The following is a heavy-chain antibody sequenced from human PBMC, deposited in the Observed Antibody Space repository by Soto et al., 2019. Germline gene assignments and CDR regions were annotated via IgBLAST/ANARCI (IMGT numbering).Heavy chain of an antibody. CDR2: IYYSGSS. CDR3: ARGNSFGSGIGYSDH. J-gene: IGHJ4*02. V-gene: IGHV4-59*08. D-gene: IGHD3-10*01. Sequence: SETLSLTCTVSGGSISSYYWSWIRQPPGKGLEWIGYIYYSGSSNSNPSLKSRVTISVDTSKNQFSLKLRSVTAADTAIYYCARGNSFGSGIGYSDHWGQGAQVTVSS. CDR1: GGSISSYY.